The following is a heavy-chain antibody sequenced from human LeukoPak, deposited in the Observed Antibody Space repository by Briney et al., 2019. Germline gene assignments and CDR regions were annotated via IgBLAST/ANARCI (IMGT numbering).Heavy chain of an antibody. D-gene: IGHD6-19*01. CDR1: GFTFNDYA. CDR3: ARGSPPGYSSGWANFDY. Sequence: GRSLRLSCAASGFTFNDYAMHWVRQAPGKGLEWVSGISWNSDSIGYADSVKGRFTISRDNAKNSLYLQMNSLRAGDTAVYYCARGSPPGYSSGWANFDYWGQGTLVTVSS. CDR2: ISWNSDSI. J-gene: IGHJ4*02. V-gene: IGHV3-9*01.